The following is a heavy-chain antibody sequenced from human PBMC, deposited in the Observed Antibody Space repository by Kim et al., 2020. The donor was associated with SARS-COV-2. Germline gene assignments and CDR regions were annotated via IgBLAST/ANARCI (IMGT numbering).Heavy chain of an antibody. V-gene: IGHV6-1*01. J-gene: IGHJ3*02. CDR2: TYYRSKWYN. CDR1: GDSVSSNSAA. D-gene: IGHD3-3*02. CDR3: AKSRIIIGFLEWAKDAFDI. Sequence: SQTLSLTCAISGDSVSSNSAAWNWIRQSPSRGLEWLGRTYYRSKWYNDYAVSVKSRITINPDTSKNQFSLQLNSVTPEDTAVYYCAKSRIIIGFLEWAKDAFDIWGQGTMVTVSS.